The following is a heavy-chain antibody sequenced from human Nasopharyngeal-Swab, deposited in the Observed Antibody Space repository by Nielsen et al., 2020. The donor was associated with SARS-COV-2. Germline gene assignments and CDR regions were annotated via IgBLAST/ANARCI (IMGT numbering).Heavy chain of an antibody. V-gene: IGHV4-30-2*01. D-gene: IGHD4-11*01. CDR3: ARAVYYYYYMDV. CDR2: IYHSGST. J-gene: IGHJ6*03. Sequence: WIRQPPGKGLEWIGYIYHSGSTYYNPSLKSRVTISVDGSKNQFSLKLSSVTAADTAVYYCARAVYYYYYMDVWGKGTTVTVSS.